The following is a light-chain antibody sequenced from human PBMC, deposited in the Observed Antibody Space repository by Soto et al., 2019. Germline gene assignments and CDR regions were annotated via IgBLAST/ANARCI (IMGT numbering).Light chain of an antibody. CDR1: QSVSSY. J-gene: IGKJ3*01. CDR3: QQYGTA. V-gene: IGKV3-11*01. Sequence: EIVLTQSPATLSLSPGERATLSRRASQSVSSYLALYQQKPGQAPRLLIYDASNRATGIPARFSGSGSGTDFTLTISRLEPEDFAVYYCQQYGTAFGPGTKVDIK. CDR2: DAS.